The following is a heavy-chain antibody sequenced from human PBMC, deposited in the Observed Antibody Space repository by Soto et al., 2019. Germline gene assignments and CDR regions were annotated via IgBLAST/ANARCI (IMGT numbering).Heavy chain of an antibody. D-gene: IGHD2-15*01. CDR1: GFTFSSYW. J-gene: IGHJ4*02. CDR3: ARDPDGCSGGSCPYDY. CDR2: IKQDGSEK. Sequence: PGGSLRLSCAASGFTFSSYWMSWVRQAPGKGLEWVANIKQDGSEKYYVDSVKGRFTISRDNAKNSLYLQMNSLRAEDTAVYYCARDPDGCSGGSCPYDYWGQGTLVTVSS. V-gene: IGHV3-7*01.